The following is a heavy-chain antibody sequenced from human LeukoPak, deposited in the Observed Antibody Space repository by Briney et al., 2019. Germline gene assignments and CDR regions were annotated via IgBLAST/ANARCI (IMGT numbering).Heavy chain of an antibody. J-gene: IGHJ6*02. CDR1: GFTFSSYA. D-gene: IGHD2-2*03. CDR2: IWYDGSNK. Sequence: PGGSLRLSCTASGFTFSSYAMHWVRQAPGKGLEWVAVIWYDGSNKYYADSVKGRFTISRDNSKNTLYLQMNSLRAEDTAVYYCAREDLGYCSSTSCRNYYYGMDVWGQGTTVTVSS. V-gene: IGHV3-33*08. CDR3: AREDLGYCSSTSCRNYYYGMDV.